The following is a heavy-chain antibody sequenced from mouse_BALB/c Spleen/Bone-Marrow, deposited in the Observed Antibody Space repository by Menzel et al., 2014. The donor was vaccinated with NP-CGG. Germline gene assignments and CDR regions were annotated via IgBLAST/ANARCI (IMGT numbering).Heavy chain of an antibody. CDR3: ARYRYYGSSYAMDY. CDR2: IDPANGNT. J-gene: IGHJ4*01. D-gene: IGHD1-1*01. Sequence: EVQRVESGAELVKPGASVKLSCTASGSNIKDTYMHWVKQRPEQGLEWIGRIDPANGNTKYDPKFQGKATITADTSSNTAYLHLSSLTSEDTAVYYCARYRYYGSSYAMDYWGQGTSVTVSS. V-gene: IGHV14-3*02. CDR1: GSNIKDTY.